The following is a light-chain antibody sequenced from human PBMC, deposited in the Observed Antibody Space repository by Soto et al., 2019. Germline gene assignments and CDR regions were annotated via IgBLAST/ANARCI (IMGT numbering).Light chain of an antibody. V-gene: IGKV3-15*01. CDR3: QQYHILPLT. CDR1: QSLSSN. J-gene: IGKJ3*01. CDR2: DAS. Sequence: EIVMTQSPATLSVSPGERATLSCRASQSLSSNLAWYQQKPGQAPRLLIYDASTRATGIPARFSGSGSGTDFILTISSLQSEDFAIYYCQQYHILPLTFGPGTRVDVK.